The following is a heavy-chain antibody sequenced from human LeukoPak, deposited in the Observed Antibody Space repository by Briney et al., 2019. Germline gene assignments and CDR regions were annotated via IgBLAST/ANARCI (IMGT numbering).Heavy chain of an antibody. Sequence: PPGGSLRLSCAASGFPFINYAMTWVRQAPRKGLEWVSTISAAGGNIYYADSVKGRFTVSRDNAKNSLTLQMNSLRAEDTAVYYCARGNSDYDHDYWGQGTLVTVSS. CDR2: ISAAGGNI. D-gene: IGHD4-11*01. CDR3: ARGNSDYDHDY. J-gene: IGHJ4*02. CDR1: GFPFINYA. V-gene: IGHV3-23*01.